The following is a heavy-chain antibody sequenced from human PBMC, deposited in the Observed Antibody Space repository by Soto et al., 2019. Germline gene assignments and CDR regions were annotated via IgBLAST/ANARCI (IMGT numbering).Heavy chain of an antibody. D-gene: IGHD6-6*01. CDR3: ARVGWRNSSGDWFDP. Sequence: QVQLVESGAEVKTPGSSVKVSCKAAGGTCSSYASSWVRQAPGQGLEWLGGIVPIFGTANYAQKFQGGVTRTAEESTSTTYMELSSLRSEDTAVYYCARVGWRNSSGDWFDPWGQGTLVTVSS. V-gene: IGHV1-69*01. CDR2: IVPIFGTA. CDR1: GGTCSSYA. J-gene: IGHJ5*02.